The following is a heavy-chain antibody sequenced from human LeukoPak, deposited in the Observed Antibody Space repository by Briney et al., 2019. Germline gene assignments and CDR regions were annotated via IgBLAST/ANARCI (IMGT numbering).Heavy chain of an antibody. J-gene: IGHJ5*02. CDR3: TREVRSAWASFDP. CDR1: GGSISSSSYY. V-gene: IGHV4-39*02. Sequence: SETLSLTCTVSGGSISSSSYYWGWIRQPPGKGLEWIGSIYYSGSTYYNPSLKSRVTISVDTSKNQFSLKLSSVTAADTAVYYCTREVRSAWASFDPWGQGTLVIVSS. D-gene: IGHD1-26*01. CDR2: IYYSGST.